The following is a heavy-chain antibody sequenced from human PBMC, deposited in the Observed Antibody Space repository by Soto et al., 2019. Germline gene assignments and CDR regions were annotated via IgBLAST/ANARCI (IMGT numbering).Heavy chain of an antibody. CDR2: IYYSGST. V-gene: IGHV4-61*01. D-gene: IGHD1-1*01. CDR3: AREVTGTLYY. CDR1: GGSVSSGSYY. Sequence: SETLSLTCTVSGGSVSSGSYYWSWIRQPPGKGLEWIGYIYYSGSTNYNPSLKSRVTISVDTSKNQFSLKLSSVTAADTAVYYCAREVTGTLYYWGQGTLVTVSS. J-gene: IGHJ4*02.